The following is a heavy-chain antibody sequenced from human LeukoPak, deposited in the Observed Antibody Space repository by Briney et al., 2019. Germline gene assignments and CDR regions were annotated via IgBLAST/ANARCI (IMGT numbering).Heavy chain of an antibody. CDR3: ARDLRNHYDSSGYDSAY. CDR1: GFTFSDYY. J-gene: IGHJ4*02. Sequence: PGGSLRLFCTASGFTFSDYYMSWIRQAPGKGLEGVSYISSSGSTIYYAGSVKGRFTISRDNAKNSLYLQMNSLRAEDTAVYYCARDLRNHYDSSGYDSAYWGQGTLVTVSS. D-gene: IGHD3-22*01. V-gene: IGHV3-11*01. CDR2: ISSSGSTI.